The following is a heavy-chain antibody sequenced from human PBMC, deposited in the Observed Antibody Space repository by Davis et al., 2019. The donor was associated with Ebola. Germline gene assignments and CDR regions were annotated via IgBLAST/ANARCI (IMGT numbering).Heavy chain of an antibody. CDR1: GGSFSGYY. D-gene: IGHD3-16*02. CDR3: ARGLRLSYYYYYYGMDV. V-gene: IGHV4-59*12. Sequence: MPSETLSLTCAVYGGSFSGYYWSWIRQPPGKGLEWIGYIYYSGSTNYNPSLKSRVTISVDTSKNQFSLKLSSVTAADTAVYYCARGLRLSYYYYYYGMDVWGQGTTVTVSS. CDR2: IYYSGST. J-gene: IGHJ6*02.